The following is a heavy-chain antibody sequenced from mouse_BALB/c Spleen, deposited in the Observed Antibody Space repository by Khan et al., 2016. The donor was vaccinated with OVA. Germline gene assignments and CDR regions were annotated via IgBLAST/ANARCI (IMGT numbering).Heavy chain of an antibody. D-gene: IGHD2-14*01. CDR1: GYAFSNYW. Sequence: QVQLQQPGAELVRPGSSMKISCKASGYAFSNYWMNWVKQGPGQGLEWIGQIYPGDGNTKYNGKFKDKATLTADKTSSTAYMQLSNLTSEDSALYFGERSGYDFFAYGGKGTLVTVSA. J-gene: IGHJ3*01. V-gene: IGHV1-80*01. CDR2: IYPGDGNT. CDR3: ERSGYDFFAY.